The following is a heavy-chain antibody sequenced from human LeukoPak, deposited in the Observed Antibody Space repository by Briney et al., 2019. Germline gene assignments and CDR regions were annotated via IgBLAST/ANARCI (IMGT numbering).Heavy chain of an antibody. CDR2: INPSGGST. CDR1: GYNFISYY. CDR3: AREDVVLVDAVRYYYYGTDV. V-gene: IGHV1-46*01. J-gene: IGHJ6*02. Sequence: GASVKVSCKASGYNFISYYIHWVRQAPGQGLEWMGIINPSGGSTSYAQKFQDRVTMTRDTSTSTVYMELSSLKSEDTAVYYCAREDVVLVDAVRYYYYGTDVWGQGTTVTVSS. D-gene: IGHD2-8*01.